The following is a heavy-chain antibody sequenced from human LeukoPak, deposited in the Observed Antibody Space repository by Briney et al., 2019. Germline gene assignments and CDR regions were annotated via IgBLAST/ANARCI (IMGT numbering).Heavy chain of an antibody. J-gene: IGHJ4*02. V-gene: IGHV3-30*04. D-gene: IGHD5-18*01. Sequence: GGSLRLPCAASGFTFSSYAMHWVRQAPGKGLEWVAVISYDGSNKYYADSVKGRFTISRDNSKNTLYLQMNSLRAEDTAVYYCARWAYSYGFDYWGQGTLVTVSS. CDR3: ARWAYSYGFDY. CDR2: ISYDGSNK. CDR1: GFTFSSYA.